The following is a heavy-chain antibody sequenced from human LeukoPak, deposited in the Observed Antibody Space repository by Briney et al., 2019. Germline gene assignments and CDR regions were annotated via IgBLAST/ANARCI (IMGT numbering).Heavy chain of an antibody. CDR1: GDTFTGYY. CDR2: INPNSGST. V-gene: IGHV1-2*02. CDR3: AREGTTVTAYYYYMDV. D-gene: IGHD4-11*01. J-gene: IGHJ6*03. Sequence: ASVKVSCKASGDTFTGYYMHWVRQAPGQGLEWMGWINPNSGSTNYAQKFQGRVTMTRDTSISTDYMELSRLRSDDTAVYYCAREGTTVTAYYYYMDVWGKGTTVTVSS.